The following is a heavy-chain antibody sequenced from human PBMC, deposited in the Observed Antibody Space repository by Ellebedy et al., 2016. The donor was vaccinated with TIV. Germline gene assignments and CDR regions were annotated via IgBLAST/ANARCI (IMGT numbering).Heavy chain of an antibody. Sequence: KVSCKGCGYTFTSFWIGWVRQMPGEGLEWMGIINPGDSDIRYSPSFQGQVTISADKSISTAYLQWSSLKASDTAIYYCARHKSGSFRSAFDIWGQGTMVTVSS. D-gene: IGHD1-26*01. V-gene: IGHV5-51*01. J-gene: IGHJ3*02. CDR3: ARHKSGSFRSAFDI. CDR1: GYTFTSFW. CDR2: INPGDSDI.